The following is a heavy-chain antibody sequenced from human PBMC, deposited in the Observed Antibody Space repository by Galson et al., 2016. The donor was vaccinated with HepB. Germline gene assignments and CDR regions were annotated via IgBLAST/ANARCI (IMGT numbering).Heavy chain of an antibody. CDR2: IKQDGNEK. V-gene: IGHV3-7*03. Sequence: SLRLSRAASGFTFSNYWMSWVRQAPGKGLEWVANIKQDGNEKYYVDSVKGRFTISRDNAKNSMYLQMNSLRAEDTAVYYCARKGGIYSPWGYWGQGTLVTVSS. CDR3: ARKGGIYSPWGY. D-gene: IGHD3-10*01. CDR1: GFTFSNYW. J-gene: IGHJ4*02.